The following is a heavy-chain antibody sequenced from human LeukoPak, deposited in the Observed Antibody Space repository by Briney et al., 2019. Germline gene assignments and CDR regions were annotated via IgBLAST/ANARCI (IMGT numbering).Heavy chain of an antibody. CDR3: ARSGYYDFWSGPHY. V-gene: IGHV5-51*01. Sequence: GESLKISCKGSGYSFTSYWIVWVRQMPGKGLEWMGSIYPGDSDTRYSPPFRGQVTISADRSISTAYLQWSSLKASDTAMYYCARSGYYDFWSGPHYWGQGTLVTVSS. CDR2: IYPGDSDT. CDR1: GYSFTSYW. D-gene: IGHD3-3*01. J-gene: IGHJ4*02.